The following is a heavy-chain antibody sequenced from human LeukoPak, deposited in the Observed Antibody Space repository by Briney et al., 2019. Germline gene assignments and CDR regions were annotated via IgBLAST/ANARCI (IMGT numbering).Heavy chain of an antibody. D-gene: IGHD3-10*02. Sequence: PGGSLRHSCAASGFTFSDYEINWVRQAPGKGLEWVSCISTSGSTTYYADSVRGRFTIPRDNAKNSLFLQMNTLTVEDTAVYYCARGALHVFDYWGQGTPVTVSS. V-gene: IGHV3-48*03. CDR3: ARGALHVFDY. J-gene: IGHJ4*02. CDR1: GFTFSDYE. CDR2: ISTSGSTT.